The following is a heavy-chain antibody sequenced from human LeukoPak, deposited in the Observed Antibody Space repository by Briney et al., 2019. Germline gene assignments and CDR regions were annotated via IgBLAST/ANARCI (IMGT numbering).Heavy chain of an antibody. CDR3: ARDPPSMVATYFDY. CDR2: IRSDGSDK. Sequence: GGSLRLSCAASGFTFRSYGIHWVRQAPGKGLEWVAFIRSDGSDKYYADSVKGRFTISRDNSKNTLYLQMNSLRAEDTAVYYCARDPPSMVATYFDYWGQGTLVTVSS. J-gene: IGHJ4*02. CDR1: GFTFRSYG. V-gene: IGHV3-30*02. D-gene: IGHD5-12*01.